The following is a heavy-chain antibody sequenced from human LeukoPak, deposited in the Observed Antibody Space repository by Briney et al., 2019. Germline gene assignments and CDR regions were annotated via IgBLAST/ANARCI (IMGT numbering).Heavy chain of an antibody. CDR1: GFTFGDYA. D-gene: IGHD6-6*01. Sequence: GGSLRLSCTASGFTFGDYAMSWVRQAPGKGLEWVGFIRSKAYGGTTEYAASVKGRFTISRDDSKSIAYLQMNSLKTEDTAVYYCTRDTWGAARHPPIFDIWGQGTMVTVSS. V-gene: IGHV3-49*04. CDR2: IRSKAYGGTT. CDR3: TRDTWGAARHPPIFDI. J-gene: IGHJ3*02.